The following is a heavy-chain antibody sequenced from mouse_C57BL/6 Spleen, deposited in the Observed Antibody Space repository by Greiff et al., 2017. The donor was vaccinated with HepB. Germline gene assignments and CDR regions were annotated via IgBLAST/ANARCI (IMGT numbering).Heavy chain of an antibody. V-gene: IGHV1-69*01. CDR1: GYTFTSYW. CDR3: ARNKGFMDY. Sequence: QVQLKQPGAELVMPGASVKLSCKASGYTFTSYWMHWVKQRPGQGLEWIGEIDPSDSYTNYNQKFKGKSTLTVDKSSSTAYMQLSSLTSEDSAVYYCARNKGFMDYWGQGTSVTVSS. J-gene: IGHJ4*01. CDR2: IDPSDSYT.